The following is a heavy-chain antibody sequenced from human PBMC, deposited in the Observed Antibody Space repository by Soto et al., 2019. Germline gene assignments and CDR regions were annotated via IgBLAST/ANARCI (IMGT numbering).Heavy chain of an antibody. J-gene: IGHJ3*02. CDR1: GGTFSSYA. D-gene: IGHD2-15*01. Sequence: ASVKVSCKASGGTFSSYAISWVRQAPGQGLEWMGGIIPIFGTANYAQKFQGRVTITADESTSTAYMELSSLRSEDTAVYYCARGQNIVVVVAAPPDAFDIWGQGTMVTVSS. CDR3: ARGQNIVVVVAAPPDAFDI. V-gene: IGHV1-69*13. CDR2: IIPIFGTA.